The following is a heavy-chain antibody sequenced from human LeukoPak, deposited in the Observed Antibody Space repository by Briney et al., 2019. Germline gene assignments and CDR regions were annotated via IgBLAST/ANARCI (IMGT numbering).Heavy chain of an antibody. CDR3: VRDCGNFEIDY. J-gene: IGHJ4*02. D-gene: IGHD1-26*01. CDR2: IYHDGNT. V-gene: IGHV4-30-2*01. Sequence: SETLSLTCSVSGASMSSQGYSWSWIRQPPGKGLKFIGYIYHDGNTYYNPSLNCGVSISVDMSKNQFSLKLTSVTAADTAVYYCVRDCGNFEIDYWGQGTLVTVSS. CDR1: GASMSSQGYS.